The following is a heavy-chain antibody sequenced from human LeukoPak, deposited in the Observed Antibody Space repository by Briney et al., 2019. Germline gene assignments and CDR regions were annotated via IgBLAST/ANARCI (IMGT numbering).Heavy chain of an antibody. CDR2: INPNSGGT. CDR3: ARAGTYGDYDTDY. Sequence: ASVKVTCKASGHTFTGYYMHWVRQAPGQGLEWMGWINPNSGGTNYAQKFQGRVTMTRDTSISTAYMELSRLRSDDTAVYYCARAGTYGDYDTDYWGQGTLVTVSS. CDR1: GHTFTGYY. J-gene: IGHJ4*02. D-gene: IGHD4-17*01. V-gene: IGHV1-2*02.